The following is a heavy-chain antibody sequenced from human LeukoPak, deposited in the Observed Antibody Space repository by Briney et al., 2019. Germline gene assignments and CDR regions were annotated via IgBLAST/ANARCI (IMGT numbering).Heavy chain of an antibody. D-gene: IGHD1-26*01. CDR3: AGDRATSYFDY. V-gene: IGHV3-33*01. J-gene: IGHJ4*02. Sequence: AGTSLRLSCAASGFTFRSHGMHWVRQAPGKGLEWVAFIWYDGSNKYYTDSVKGRFTISRDNSKNTLYLQMNSLRAEDTAVYYCAGDRATSYFDYWGQEALVTISS. CDR1: GFTFRSHG. CDR2: IWYDGSNK.